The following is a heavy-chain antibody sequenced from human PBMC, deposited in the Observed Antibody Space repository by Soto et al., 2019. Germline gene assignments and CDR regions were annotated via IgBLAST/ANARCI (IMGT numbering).Heavy chain of an antibody. CDR2: ISGSGGST. D-gene: IGHD3-22*01. V-gene: IGHV3-23*01. J-gene: IGHJ4*02. CDR3: AKDPSYFYDRSGTHFDY. Sequence: EVQLLESGGGLVQPGGSLRLSCAASGFTFSSYAMSWVRQAPGKGLEWVSAISGSGGSTYYADSVKGRFTISRDNSKNTLYLQMNSLRAEDTAVYYCAKDPSYFYDRSGTHFDYWGQGTLVTVSS. CDR1: GFTFSSYA.